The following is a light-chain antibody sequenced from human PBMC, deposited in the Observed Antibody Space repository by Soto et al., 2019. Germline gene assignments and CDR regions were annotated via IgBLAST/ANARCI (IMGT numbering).Light chain of an antibody. CDR2: QDS. CDR3: QAWDSSTAVV. J-gene: IGLJ2*01. Sequence: SYELTQPPSVSVSPGQTASITCSGDKLGDKYACWCQQKPGQSPVLVIYQDSKRPSGIPERFSGSNSGNTATLTISGTQAMDEADYYCQAWDSSTAVVFGGGTKVTVL. CDR1: KLGDKY. V-gene: IGLV3-1*01.